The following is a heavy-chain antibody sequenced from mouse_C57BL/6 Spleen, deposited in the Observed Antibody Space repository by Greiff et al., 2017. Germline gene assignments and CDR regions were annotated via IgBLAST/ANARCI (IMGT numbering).Heavy chain of an antibody. CDR1: GYTFTDYN. D-gene: IGHD1-1*01. V-gene: IGHV1-18*01. Sequence: EVQLQQSGPELVKPGASVKIPCKASGYTFTDYNMDWVKQSHGKSLEWIGDINPNNGGTIYNQKFKGKATLTVDKSSSTAYMELRSLTSEDTAVYYCARIVYYVGFAYWGQGTLVTVSA. CDR3: ARIVYYVGFAY. J-gene: IGHJ3*01. CDR2: INPNNGGT.